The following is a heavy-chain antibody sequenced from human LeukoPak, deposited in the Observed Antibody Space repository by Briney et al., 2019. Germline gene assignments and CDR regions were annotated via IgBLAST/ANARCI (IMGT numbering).Heavy chain of an antibody. Sequence: PSQTLSLTCTVSGGSISSGSYYWSWIRQPAGKGLEWIGRIYTSGSTNYNPSLKSRVTISVDTSKNQFSLKLSSLTAADTAVYYCARGRINYDSSGYYLDAFDIWGQGTMVTVSS. CDR2: IYTSGST. CDR3: ARGRINYDSSGYYLDAFDI. CDR1: GGSISSGSYY. J-gene: IGHJ3*02. V-gene: IGHV4-61*02. D-gene: IGHD3-22*01.